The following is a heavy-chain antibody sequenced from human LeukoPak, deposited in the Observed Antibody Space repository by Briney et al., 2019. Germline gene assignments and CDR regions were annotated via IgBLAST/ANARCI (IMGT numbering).Heavy chain of an antibody. J-gene: IGHJ4*02. D-gene: IGHD1-26*01. CDR2: ISRSGRNI. CDR1: GFDFSDYT. CDR3: ASRVAATTWDY. Sequence: PGGSLRLSCAGAGFDFSDYTMNWVRQSPERGLEWVSSISRSGRNIYYADSVKGRFTMSRDNAKSSFYLQMNGLRGDDTAVYYCASRVAATTWDYWGQGTLVTVST. V-gene: IGHV3-21*01.